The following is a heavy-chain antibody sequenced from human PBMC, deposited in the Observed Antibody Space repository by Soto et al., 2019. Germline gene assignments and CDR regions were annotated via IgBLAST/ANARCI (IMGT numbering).Heavy chain of an antibody. V-gene: IGHV3-74*03. CDR2: MTGDGRTT. Sequence: GGVLRGPCADLGCTCGYYWMHRVRQPPGKGPEWLSRMTGDGRTTQYADFVKGRFTASRDNAKSTLYLQMSSLRAEDTAVYYCATAEVDYWGAGTLVTVSS. CDR1: GCTCGYYW. CDR3: ATAEVDY. J-gene: IGHJ4*02.